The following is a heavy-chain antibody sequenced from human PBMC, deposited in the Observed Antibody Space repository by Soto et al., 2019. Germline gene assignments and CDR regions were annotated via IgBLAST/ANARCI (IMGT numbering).Heavy chain of an antibody. Sequence: GGSLRLSCAASGFTFSSYSMNWVRQAPGEGLEWVSYISSSSSTIYYADSVKGRFTISRDNAKNSLYLQMNSLRDEDTAVYYCAREFWTLNWFAPWGQGTLVTVSS. D-gene: IGHD3-3*01. CDR3: AREFWTLNWFAP. CDR1: GFTFSSYS. CDR2: ISSSSSTI. J-gene: IGHJ5*02. V-gene: IGHV3-48*02.